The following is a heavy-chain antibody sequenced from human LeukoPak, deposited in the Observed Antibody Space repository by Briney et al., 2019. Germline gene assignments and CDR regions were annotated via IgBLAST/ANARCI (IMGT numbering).Heavy chain of an antibody. CDR3: AKDRPLLYTGIAAAGRFDY. V-gene: IGHV3-30*02. J-gene: IGHJ4*02. D-gene: IGHD6-13*01. CDR2: IRYDGSNK. Sequence: PGRSLRLSCAASGFTFSSYGMHWVRQAPGKVLEWVAFIRYDGSNKYYADSVKGRFTISRDNSKNTLYLQMNSLRAEDTAVYYCAKDRPLLYTGIAAAGRFDYWGQGTLVTVSS. CDR1: GFTFSSYG.